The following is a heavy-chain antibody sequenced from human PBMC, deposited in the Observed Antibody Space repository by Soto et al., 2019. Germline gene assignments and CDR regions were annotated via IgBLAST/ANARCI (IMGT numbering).Heavy chain of an antibody. J-gene: IGHJ4*02. Sequence: PSETLSLTCTVSGGSISSGDYYWSWIRQPPGKGLEWIGYIYYSGSTYYNPSLKSRVTISVDTSKNQFSLKLSSVTAADTAVYYCARITAGRWLQLRGHFDYWGQGTLVTVSS. CDR2: IYYSGST. D-gene: IGHD5-12*01. CDR1: GGSISSGDYY. V-gene: IGHV4-30-4*01. CDR3: ARITAGRWLQLRGHFDY.